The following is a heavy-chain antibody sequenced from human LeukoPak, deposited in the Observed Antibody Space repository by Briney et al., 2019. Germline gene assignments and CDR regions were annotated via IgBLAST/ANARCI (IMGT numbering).Heavy chain of an antibody. CDR3: AREGPRRFIDY. J-gene: IGHJ4*02. Sequence: GASLKLSCKASGYAFTSYGISWVRQAPGQGLEWMGCICAYNGNTNYAQKLQGRVTMTTDTSTSTAYMELRGLRSDDTAVYYCAREGPRRFIDYWGQGTLVTVSS. CDR1: GYAFTSYG. V-gene: IGHV1-18*01. CDR2: ICAYNGNT.